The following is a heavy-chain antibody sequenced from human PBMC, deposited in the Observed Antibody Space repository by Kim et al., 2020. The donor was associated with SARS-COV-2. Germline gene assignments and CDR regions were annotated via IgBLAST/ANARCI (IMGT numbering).Heavy chain of an antibody. CDR3: ARDHCTNTSCFDP. D-gene: IGHD2-8*01. J-gene: IGHJ5*02. V-gene: IGHV7-4-1*02. CDR1: GYSFTNHA. Sequence: ASVKVSCKGSGYSFTNHAINWVRQAPGQGLEWMGWIDTSTGTPTYAQGFTGRFVFSLDTPVTTAYLQITSLKTEDTALYFCARDHCTNTSCFDPWGQGTLITVSS. CDR2: IDTSTGTP.